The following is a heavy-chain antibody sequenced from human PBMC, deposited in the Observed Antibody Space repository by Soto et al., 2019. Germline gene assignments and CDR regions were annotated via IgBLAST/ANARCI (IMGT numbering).Heavy chain of an antibody. J-gene: IGHJ4*02. D-gene: IGHD6-19*01. CDR2: MNPNSGNT. V-gene: IGHV1-8*01. CDR3: ARGPEVAGILDY. Sequence: ASVKVSCKASGYTFTSYDINWVRQATGQGLEWMGWMNPNSGNTGYAQKFQGRVTMTRNTSISTAYMELSSLRSEDTAVYYCARGPEVAGILDYWGQGTLVTVSS. CDR1: GYTFTSYD.